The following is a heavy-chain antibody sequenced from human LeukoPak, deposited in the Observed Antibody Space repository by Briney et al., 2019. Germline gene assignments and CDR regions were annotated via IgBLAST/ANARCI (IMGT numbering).Heavy chain of an antibody. Sequence: PSETLSLTCTVSGGSISSFYWSWIRQLPGKGLEWIGYIYYSGSGGTNYNPSLKSRVTISVDTSQNQFSLKLSSVTAADTAVYYCARSLGYSYGYMDYWGQGTLVTVSS. CDR1: GGSISSFY. J-gene: IGHJ4*02. CDR3: ARSLGYSYGYMDY. CDR2: IYYSGSGGT. V-gene: IGHV4-59*01. D-gene: IGHD5-18*01.